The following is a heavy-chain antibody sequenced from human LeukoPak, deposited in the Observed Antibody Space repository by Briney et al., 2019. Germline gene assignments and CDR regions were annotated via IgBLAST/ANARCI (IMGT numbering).Heavy chain of an antibody. D-gene: IGHD3-16*01. J-gene: IGHJ4*02. Sequence: SVKVSCKASGGTLSSYAISWVRQAPGQGVGWVGGIIPIFGTANYAQKFQGRVTITADELPSTAYMELSSLRSEDTGVYYCARISGGPKTDYWGQGTLVTVSS. CDR1: GGTLSSYA. CDR3: ARISGGPKTDY. V-gene: IGHV1-69*01. CDR2: IIPIFGTA.